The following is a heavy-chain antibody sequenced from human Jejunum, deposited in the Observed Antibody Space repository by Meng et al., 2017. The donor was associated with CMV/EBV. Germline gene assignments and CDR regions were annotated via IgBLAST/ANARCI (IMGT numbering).Heavy chain of an antibody. Sequence: QRPRQWSGPVLVKPSQPLSLTCSVSGGSNGSGDEYCSWIRQPPGKSLEWIGYIHDTGSTYYNPSLKGRVDISLGTSRNHFSLTLSSVTSEDTAVYFCARGSIFVSFDSWGQGTLVTVSS. CDR3: ARGSIFVSFDS. D-gene: IGHD3-3*01. V-gene: IGHV4-30-4*08. CDR1: GGSNGSGDEY. CDR2: IHDTGST. J-gene: IGHJ4*02.